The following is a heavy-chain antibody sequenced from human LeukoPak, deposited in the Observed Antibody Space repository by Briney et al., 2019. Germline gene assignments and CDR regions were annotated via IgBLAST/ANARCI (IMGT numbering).Heavy chain of an antibody. Sequence: GGSLRLSCAASGFTFSTYTMNWLRQAPGKGLEWVSSISTSSTYIYYADSVKGRFTISRDNTKNSLYLQMNSLRAEDTAVYYCARDKSTSLWGQGTLVTVSS. CDR3: ARDKSTSL. J-gene: IGHJ4*02. V-gene: IGHV3-21*01. CDR2: ISTSSTYI. CDR1: GFTFSTYT. D-gene: IGHD2-2*01.